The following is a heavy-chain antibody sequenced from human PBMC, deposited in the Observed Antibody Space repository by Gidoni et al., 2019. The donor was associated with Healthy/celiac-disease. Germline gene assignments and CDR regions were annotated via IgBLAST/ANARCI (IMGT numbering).Heavy chain of an antibody. V-gene: IGHV3-21*01. Sequence: EVQLVESGGGLVKPGGSLRLSCAASGFTFISYCMNWVRQAPGKGLEGVSSISSSSSYIYYADSVKGRFTISRDNAKNSLYLQRNSLRAEDTAVYYCARERVGYNWNDGARHYYYGMDVWGQGTTVTVSS. CDR2: ISSSSSYI. J-gene: IGHJ6*02. CDR1: GFTFISYC. CDR3: ARERVGYNWNDGARHYYYGMDV. D-gene: IGHD1-1*01.